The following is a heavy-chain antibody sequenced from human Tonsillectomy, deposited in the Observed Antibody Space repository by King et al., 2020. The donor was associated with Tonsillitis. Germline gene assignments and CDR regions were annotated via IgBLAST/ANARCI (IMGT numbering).Heavy chain of an antibody. J-gene: IGHJ1*01. CDR3: SVGESRPEQ. D-gene: IGHD3-10*01. Sequence: VQLVETGGGLVQPGGSLRLSCTISDFSVSTNYMSWVRQAPGNGLEWVSVTYVVGKTYYSDSVKGRFSLSRDHSKTTIFLQMNSLRAEDTAVYYCSVGESRPEQWGQGILVAVSS. CDR1: DFSVSTNY. CDR2: TYVVGKT. V-gene: IGHV3-53*02.